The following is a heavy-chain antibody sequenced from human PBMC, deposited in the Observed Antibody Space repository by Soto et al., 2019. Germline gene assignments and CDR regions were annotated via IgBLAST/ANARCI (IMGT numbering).Heavy chain of an antibody. Sequence: QVQLVQSGTEVKKPGASVKVSCKASGYTFTAHYMHWVRQAPGQGLEWMGWINPNSGGTIYAQKFRGWVTMTRDTSINTAYMELNSLTSDDTAIYYCVRPVAVGATDSDAFDIWGQGTMVSVSS. V-gene: IGHV1-2*04. CDR2: INPNSGGT. CDR1: GYTFTAHY. D-gene: IGHD1-26*01. J-gene: IGHJ3*02. CDR3: VRPVAVGATDSDAFDI.